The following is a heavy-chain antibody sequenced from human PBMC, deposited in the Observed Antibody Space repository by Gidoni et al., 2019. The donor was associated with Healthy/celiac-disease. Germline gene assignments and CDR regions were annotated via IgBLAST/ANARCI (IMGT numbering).Heavy chain of an antibody. CDR1: GYSISSGYY. CDR2: IYHSGST. D-gene: IGHD6-19*01. Sequence: QVQLQESGPGLVKPSETLSLTCAVSGYSISSGYYWGWIRQPPGKGLEWIGSIYHSGSTYYNPYLKSRVTISVDTSKNQFSLKLSSVTAADTAVYYCARVDSSGWSPSKSWYYYGMDVWGQGTTVTVSS. J-gene: IGHJ6*02. CDR3: ARVDSSGWSPSKSWYYYGMDV. V-gene: IGHV4-38-2*01.